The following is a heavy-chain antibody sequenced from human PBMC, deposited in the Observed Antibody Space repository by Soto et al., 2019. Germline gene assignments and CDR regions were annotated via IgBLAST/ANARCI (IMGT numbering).Heavy chain of an antibody. CDR1: GGSISSGDYY. CDR2: IYYSGST. Sequence: PSETLSLTCTVSGGSISSGDYYWSWIRQPPGKGLEWIGYIYYSGSTYYNPSLKSRVTISVDTSKNQFSLKLSSVTAADTAVYYCARVYRGATLRGKFDYWGQGTLVTV. D-gene: IGHD3-16*01. CDR3: ARVYRGATLRGKFDY. J-gene: IGHJ4*02. V-gene: IGHV4-30-4*01.